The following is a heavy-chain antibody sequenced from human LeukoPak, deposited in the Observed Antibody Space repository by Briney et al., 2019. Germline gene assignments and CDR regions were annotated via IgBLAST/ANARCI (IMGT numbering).Heavy chain of an antibody. CDR2: INPNSGGT. CDR3: ARPYFYGELFDY. D-gene: IGHD3-10*01. J-gene: IGHJ4*02. CDR1: GYTFTGYY. Sequence: ASVKVSCKASGYTFTGYYMHWVRQAPVQGLEWMGWINPNSGGTNYAQKFQGRVTMTRDTSISTAYMELSRLRSDDTAVYYCARPYFYGELFDYWGQGTLVTVSS. V-gene: IGHV1-2*02.